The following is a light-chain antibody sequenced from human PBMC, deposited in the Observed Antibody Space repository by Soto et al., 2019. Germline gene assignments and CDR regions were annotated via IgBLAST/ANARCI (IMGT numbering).Light chain of an antibody. CDR3: QQYNSYSPT. V-gene: IGKV1-5*03. J-gene: IGKJ1*01. Sequence: DIQMTQSPSTLSASVGDRVTITFRASQSISSWLAWYQQKAGKAPNLLIYKASRLESGVPSRFSGSGSETEFTLTISGLQPGDSATYYCQQYNSYSPTFGQGTKVDIK. CDR2: KAS. CDR1: QSISSW.